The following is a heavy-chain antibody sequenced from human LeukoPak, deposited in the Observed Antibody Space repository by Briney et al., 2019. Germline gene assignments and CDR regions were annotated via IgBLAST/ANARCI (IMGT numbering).Heavy chain of an antibody. Sequence: GGPLRLSCAASGFTFSSYAMSWVRQAPGKGLEWVSAISGSGGSTYYADSVKGRFTISRDNSKNTLYLQMNSLRAEDTAVYYCAKDVYCSGGSCYSEYYFDYWGQGTLVTVSS. J-gene: IGHJ4*02. CDR1: GFTFSSYA. CDR3: AKDVYCSGGSCYSEYYFDY. CDR2: ISGSGGST. D-gene: IGHD2-15*01. V-gene: IGHV3-23*01.